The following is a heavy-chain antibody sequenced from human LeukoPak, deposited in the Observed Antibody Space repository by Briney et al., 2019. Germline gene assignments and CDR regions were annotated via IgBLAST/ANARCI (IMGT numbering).Heavy chain of an antibody. V-gene: IGHV1-3*01. CDR3: AIGYCSGGSCYYYYYGMDV. CDR1: GYTFTSYA. J-gene: IGHJ6*02. CDR2: VNAGNGNT. Sequence: ASVKVSCKASGYTFTSYAMHWARQAPGQRLEWMGWVNAGNGNTKYSQKFQGRVTITRDTSASTAYMELSSLRSEDTAVYYCAIGYCSGGSCYYYYYGMDVWGQGTTVTVSS. D-gene: IGHD2-15*01.